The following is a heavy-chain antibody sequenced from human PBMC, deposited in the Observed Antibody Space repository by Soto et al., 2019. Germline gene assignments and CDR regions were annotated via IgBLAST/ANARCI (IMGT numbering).Heavy chain of an antibody. CDR1: GFTFSSYA. Sequence: EVQLLESGGGLVQPGGSLRLSCAASGFTFSSYAMSWVRQAPGKGLEWVSAISSGGISTYYADSVKGRFTISRDNSKNTLYLQMNSLRAEDTGVYYCAKDNRDYNVYWSTNYGGQGTLVTVSS. CDR2: ISSGGIST. V-gene: IGHV3-23*01. CDR3: AKDNRDYNVYWSTNY. J-gene: IGHJ4*02. D-gene: IGHD2-8*02.